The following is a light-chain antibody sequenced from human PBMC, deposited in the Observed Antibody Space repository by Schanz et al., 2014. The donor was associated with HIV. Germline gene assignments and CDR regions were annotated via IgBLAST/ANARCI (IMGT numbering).Light chain of an antibody. Sequence: DIQMTQSPSTLSASVGDRVAITCRASQGINNYLPWYQQKPGKVPKLLIYAASSLQSGVPSRFSGRGSGTHFTLTINSLQPEDFATYYCQQLSTYSFGPGTKVDIK. CDR3: QQLSTYS. J-gene: IGKJ3*01. CDR1: QGINNY. CDR2: AAS. V-gene: IGKV1-16*01.